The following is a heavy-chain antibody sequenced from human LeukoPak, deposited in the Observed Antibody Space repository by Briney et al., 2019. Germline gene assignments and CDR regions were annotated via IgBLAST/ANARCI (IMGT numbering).Heavy chain of an antibody. CDR3: TRASGYGSGAVDY. Sequence: GRSLRLSCAASGFTFDDYAMHWVRQAPGKGLEWVSGISWNSGSIGYADSVKGRFTISRDNAKSTLYLQMNSLRADDMALYYCTRASGYGSGAVDYWGQGTLVTVSS. V-gene: IGHV3-9*03. CDR1: GFTFDDYA. J-gene: IGHJ4*02. D-gene: IGHD2-8*02. CDR2: ISWNSGSI.